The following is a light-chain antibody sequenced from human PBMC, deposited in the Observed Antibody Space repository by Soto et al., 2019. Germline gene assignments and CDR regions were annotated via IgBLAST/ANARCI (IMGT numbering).Light chain of an antibody. V-gene: IGKV4-1*01. CDR3: QQYSTTPPT. Sequence: DIVMTQSPASLAVSLGERATINCKSSQSVLYSFNNKNYVAWYQQKPGQPPKLLIYWTSTRESGVPDRFSGSGSGTDFTLTISSLQAEDVAVYYCQQYSTTPPTFGQGTKLEIK. J-gene: IGKJ2*01. CDR1: QSVLYSFNNKNY. CDR2: WTS.